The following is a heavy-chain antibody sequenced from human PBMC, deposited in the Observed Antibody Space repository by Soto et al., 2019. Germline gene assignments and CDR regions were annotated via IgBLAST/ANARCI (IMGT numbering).Heavy chain of an antibody. D-gene: IGHD6-19*01. Sequence: ASVEVSCKASGYTFTSYGISLVRQAPGQGLEWMGWISAYNGNRNNAQKLQGTVTMTTDTSTSTAYMELRSLRFDDTAVYYCSRDTRIAVAGYYGMDVWGQGTTVIVSS. CDR2: ISAYNGNR. CDR1: GYTFTSYG. V-gene: IGHV1-18*04. J-gene: IGHJ6*02. CDR3: SRDTRIAVAGYYGMDV.